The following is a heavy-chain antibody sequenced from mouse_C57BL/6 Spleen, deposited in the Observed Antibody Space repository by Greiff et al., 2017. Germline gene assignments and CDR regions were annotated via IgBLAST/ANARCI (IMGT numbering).Heavy chain of an antibody. Sequence: EVNLVESGAGLVKPGGSLKLSCAASGFTFSSSAMSWVRQTPEKRLEWVAYISSGGDYIDYADTVKGRFTISRDNARNTLYLQMSSLKSEDTAMYYCTRDYYAMDYWGQGTSVTVSA. V-gene: IGHV5-9-1*02. CDR3: TRDYYAMDY. CDR2: ISSGGDYI. J-gene: IGHJ4*01. CDR1: GFTFSSSA.